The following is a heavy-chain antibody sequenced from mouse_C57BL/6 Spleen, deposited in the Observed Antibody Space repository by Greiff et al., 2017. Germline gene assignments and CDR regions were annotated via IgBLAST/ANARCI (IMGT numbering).Heavy chain of an antibody. Sequence: VQLQQSGAELARPGASVKMSCKASGYTFTSYTMHWVKQRPGQGLEWIGYINPSSGYTKYNQKFKDKATLTADKSSSTAYMQLSSLTSEDSAVYYCARDYGTGYFDVWGTGTTVTVSS. CDR2: INPSSGYT. V-gene: IGHV1-4*01. J-gene: IGHJ1*03. CDR1: GYTFTSYT. D-gene: IGHD1-1*01. CDR3: ARDYGTGYFDV.